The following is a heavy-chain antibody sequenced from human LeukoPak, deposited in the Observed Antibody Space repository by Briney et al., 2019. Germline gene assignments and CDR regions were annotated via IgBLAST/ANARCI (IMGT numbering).Heavy chain of an antibody. V-gene: IGHV4-59*08. CDR2: IYYSGST. CDR3: ARQRFGELYGAYYYYMDV. CDR1: GGSISNYY. Sequence: SETLSLTCTVSGGSISNYYWSWIRQPPGKGLEWIGYIYYSGSTNYNPSLKSRVTMSVDTSKNQFSLKLSSVTAADTAVYYCARQRFGELYGAYYYYMDVWGKGTTVTISS. J-gene: IGHJ6*03. D-gene: IGHD3-10*01.